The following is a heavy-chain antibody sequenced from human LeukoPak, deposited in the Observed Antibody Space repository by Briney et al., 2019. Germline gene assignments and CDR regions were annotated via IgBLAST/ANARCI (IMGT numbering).Heavy chain of an antibody. CDR3: ARGSQLPHHDAFDI. D-gene: IGHD2-2*01. J-gene: IGHJ3*02. Sequence: PSQTLSLTCTVSGGSISSGSYYWSWIRQPAGKGLEWIGRIYTSGSTNYNPSLKSRVTISVDTSKNQFSLKLSSVTAADTAVYYCARGSQLPHHDAFDIWGQGTMVTVSS. CDR1: GGSISSGSYY. V-gene: IGHV4-61*02. CDR2: IYTSGST.